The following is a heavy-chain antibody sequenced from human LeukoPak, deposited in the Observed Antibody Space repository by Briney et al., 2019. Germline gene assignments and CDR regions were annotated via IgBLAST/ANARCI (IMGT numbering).Heavy chain of an antibody. Sequence: SETLSLTCTVSGDSISSSSYYWGWIRQPPGKGLEWIGSIYYSGSTYYNPSLKSRVTISVDTSKNQFSLRLSSVTAADTAVYYCATTRYYYDSSGYYLDAFHIWGQGTMVTVSS. CDR1: GDSISSSSYY. CDR3: ATTRYYYDSSGYYLDAFHI. D-gene: IGHD3-22*01. CDR2: IYYSGST. J-gene: IGHJ3*02. V-gene: IGHV4-39*01.